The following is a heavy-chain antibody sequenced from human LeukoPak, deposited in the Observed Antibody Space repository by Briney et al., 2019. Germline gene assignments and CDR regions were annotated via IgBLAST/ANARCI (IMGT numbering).Heavy chain of an antibody. D-gene: IGHD2-2*01. Sequence: GGSLRLSSAASGFTFSDDYMSWIRQAPGKGLGWVSYISSSGSYRNYADSVKGRFTISRDNAKTSLYLQMNSLRAEDTAVYYCARGYCSSTSCDYGAYVVFDPWGQGTLVTVSS. CDR3: ARGYCSSTSCDYGAYVVFDP. CDR2: ISSSGSYR. J-gene: IGHJ5*02. V-gene: IGHV3-11*06. CDR1: GFTFSDDY.